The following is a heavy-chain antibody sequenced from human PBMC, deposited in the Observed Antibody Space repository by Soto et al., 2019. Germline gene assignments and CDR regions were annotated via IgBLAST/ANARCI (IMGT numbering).Heavy chain of an antibody. CDR1: GFTFSSYW. D-gene: IGHD3-3*01. J-gene: IGHJ6*02. CDR2: IKQDGSEK. CDR3: ASAFFEWCLMDV. Sequence: GSLRLSCAASGFTFSSYWMSWVRQAPGKGLEWVANIKQDGSEKYYVDSVKGRFTISRDNAKNSLYLQMNSLRAADTAVYYCASAFFEWCLMDVWGQGTTVTVSS. V-gene: IGHV3-7*01.